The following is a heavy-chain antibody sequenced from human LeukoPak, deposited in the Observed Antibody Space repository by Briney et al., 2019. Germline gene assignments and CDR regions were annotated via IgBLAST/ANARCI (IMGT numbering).Heavy chain of an antibody. CDR3: ARDRLGTRYYFDY. Sequence: SETLSLTCTVSGGSISSSSYYWGWIRQPPGTGLEWLGSIYYSGSTDYNPSLKSRVTISVDTSKNQFSLTLSSVTAADTAVYYCARDRLGTRYYFDYWGQGTLVTVSS. V-gene: IGHV4-39*02. CDR1: GGSISSSSYY. CDR2: IYYSGST. D-gene: IGHD1-1*01. J-gene: IGHJ4*02.